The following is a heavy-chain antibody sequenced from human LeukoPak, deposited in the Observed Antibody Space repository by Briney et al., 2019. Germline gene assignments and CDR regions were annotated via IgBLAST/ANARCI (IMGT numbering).Heavy chain of an antibody. CDR2: ISSSSSTI. Sequence: GGSLRLSCAASGFTFSSYSMNWVRQAPGKGLEWVSYISSSSSTIYYADSVKGRFTISRDNAKDSLYLQMNILRAEDTAVYYCARMDSFDIWGQGTMVTVSS. CDR3: ARMDSFDI. V-gene: IGHV3-48*01. J-gene: IGHJ3*02. CDR1: GFTFSSYS.